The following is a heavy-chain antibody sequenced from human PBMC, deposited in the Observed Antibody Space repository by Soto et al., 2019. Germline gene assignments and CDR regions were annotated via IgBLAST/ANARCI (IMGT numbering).Heavy chain of an antibody. V-gene: IGHV3-11*05. CDR1: GFAFSDYY. J-gene: IGHJ3*02. CDR2: ISGSSIYT. CDR3: ARGSFEAFDI. Sequence: GGSLRLSCAASGFAFSDYYMAWIRQAPGKGLKWISFISGSSIYTNYADSVKGRFTVSRDNAKNSLYLQMNSLRAEDTAVYYCARGSFEAFDIWRQGPMVTVSS.